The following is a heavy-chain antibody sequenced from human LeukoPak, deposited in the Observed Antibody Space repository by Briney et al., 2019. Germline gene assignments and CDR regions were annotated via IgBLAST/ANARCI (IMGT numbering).Heavy chain of an antibody. Sequence: SETLSLTCAVYGGSFSGYYWSWIRQPPGKGLEWIGEINHSGSTNYNPSLKSRVTISVDTSKNQFSLKLSSVTAADTAVYYCARQQWLALAYWGQGTLVTVSS. D-gene: IGHD6-19*01. CDR1: GGSFSGYY. CDR3: ARQQWLALAY. V-gene: IGHV4-34*01. CDR2: INHSGST. J-gene: IGHJ4*02.